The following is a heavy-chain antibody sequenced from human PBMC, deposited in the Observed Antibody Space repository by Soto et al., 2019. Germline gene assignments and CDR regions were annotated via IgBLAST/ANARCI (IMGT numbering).Heavy chain of an antibody. D-gene: IGHD3-3*01. V-gene: IGHV3-33*01. CDR2: IWYDGSNK. CDR1: GFTFSSYG. Sequence: GGSLRLSCAASGFTFSSYGMHWVRQAPGKGLEWVAAIWYDGSNKYYADSVKGRFTISRDNSKNTLSLQMNSLRAEDTAVYYCAREGGYDFWSAYDFDYWGQGTLVTVSS. CDR3: AREGGYDFWSAYDFDY. J-gene: IGHJ4*02.